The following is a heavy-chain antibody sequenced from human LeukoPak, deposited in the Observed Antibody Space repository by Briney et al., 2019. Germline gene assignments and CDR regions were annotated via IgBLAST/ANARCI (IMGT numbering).Heavy chain of an antibody. V-gene: IGHV3-7*01. CDR2: IKQDGSEK. CDR3: ARDKYYDRYFDS. CDR1: GFTFNNNW. Sequence: GGSLRLSCAGSGFTFNNNWMSWVRQAPGKGLEWVANIKQDGSEKYYVDSVKGRFTISRDNAKNSLSLQMNSLRTEDTAVYYCARDKYYDRYFDSWGQGTLVTVSS. J-gene: IGHJ4*02. D-gene: IGHD3-22*01.